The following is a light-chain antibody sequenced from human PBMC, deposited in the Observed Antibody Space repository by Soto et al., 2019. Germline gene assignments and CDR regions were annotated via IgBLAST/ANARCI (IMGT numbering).Light chain of an antibody. J-gene: IGLJ3*02. Sequence: QSVLTQPASVSGSPGQSITISCTGTSSDVGGYRYVSWYQQHPGKAPKLILYEVSHRPSGVSTRFSGSKSGNTASLIISGLQAEDEADYYCSSYTSTAPWVFGGGTKLTVL. CDR1: SSDVGGYRY. CDR2: EVS. CDR3: SSYTSTAPWV. V-gene: IGLV2-14*01.